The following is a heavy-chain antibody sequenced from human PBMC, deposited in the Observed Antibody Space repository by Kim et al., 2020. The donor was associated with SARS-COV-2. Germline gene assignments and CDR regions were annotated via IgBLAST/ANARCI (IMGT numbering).Heavy chain of an antibody. J-gene: IGHJ5*02. CDR1: GGSISSDNYY. V-gene: IGHV4-61*02. CDR2: IYTSGNT. Sequence: SETLSLTCTVSGGSISSDNYYWSWIRQPAGKGLEWIGRIYTSGNTNYNPSLKSRVTISVNTFENQFSLKLSSVTAADTAVYYCARDRGGNFLGLNWFDPWGQGTLVTVSS. D-gene: IGHD2-21*02. CDR3: ARDRGGNFLGLNWFDP.